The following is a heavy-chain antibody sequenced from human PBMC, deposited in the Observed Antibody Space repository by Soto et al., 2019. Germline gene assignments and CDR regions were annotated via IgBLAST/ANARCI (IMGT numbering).Heavy chain of an antibody. CDR1: GYTFTSYD. D-gene: IGHD2-2*01. Sequence: ASVKVSCKASGYTFTSYDINWVRQATGQGLEWMGWMNPNSGNTGYAQKFQGRVTMTRNTSISTAYMELSSLRSEDTAVYYCARAYCSSTSCYGFGAFYIWGQGTMVTVSS. CDR2: MNPNSGNT. J-gene: IGHJ3*02. V-gene: IGHV1-8*01. CDR3: ARAYCSSTSCYGFGAFYI.